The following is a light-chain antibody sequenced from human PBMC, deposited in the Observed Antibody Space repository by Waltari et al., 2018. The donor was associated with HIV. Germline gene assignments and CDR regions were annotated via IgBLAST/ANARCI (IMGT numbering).Light chain of an antibody. CDR1: SSNIGSNY. J-gene: IGLJ1*01. V-gene: IGLV1-47*01. CDR3: AAWDDSLNGYV. CDR2: RNN. Sequence: QSVLTQPPSASGTPGQRVTISCSGRSSNIGSNYIYWYQQLPGTAPKLLIYRNNQRPSGVPDRFSGSKSGTSASLAISGLRSEDEADYYCAAWDDSLNGYVFGTGTRVTVL.